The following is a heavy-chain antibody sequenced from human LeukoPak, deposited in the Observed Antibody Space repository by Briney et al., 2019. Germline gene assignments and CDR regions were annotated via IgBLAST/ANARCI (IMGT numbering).Heavy chain of an antibody. J-gene: IGHJ3*02. CDR2: ISSSSRDI. Sequence: GGSLRLSCAASGFTFSSYSMNWVRQAPGKGLEWVSSISSSSRDIYYTDSVRGGVSSSRDNAKNSLYLQKYSLRAVDTAVYYCARDHHDAFDIWGQGTMVTVSS. CDR3: ARDHHDAFDI. CDR1: GFTFSSYS. V-gene: IGHV3-21*01.